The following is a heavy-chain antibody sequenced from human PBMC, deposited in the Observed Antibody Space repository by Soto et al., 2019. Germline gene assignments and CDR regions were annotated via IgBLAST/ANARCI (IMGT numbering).Heavy chain of an antibody. CDR3: TKDDGYNDPPYYHYFGMAV. D-gene: IGHD5-12*01. J-gene: IGHJ6*02. Sequence: HPGGSLRLSCAASGFTFSGYYMHWVRQAPGKGLEWVAVISYDGSTEYYADSVKGRFTISRDNSANRLFLQMNSLRPEDTAVYYCTKDDGYNDPPYYHYFGMAVWGQGTTVTVSS. CDR1: GFTFSGYY. CDR2: ISYDGSTE. V-gene: IGHV3-30*18.